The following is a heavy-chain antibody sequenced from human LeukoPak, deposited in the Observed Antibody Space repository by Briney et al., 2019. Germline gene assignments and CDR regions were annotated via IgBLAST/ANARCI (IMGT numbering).Heavy chain of an antibody. CDR2: MNPNSGNT. Sequence: LRASVKVSCKASGYTFTSYDINWMRQATGQGLEWMGWMNPNSGNTGYAQKFQGRVTMTRNTSISTAYMELSSLRSEDTAVYYCARVVIRGVMCIGYWGQGTLVTVSS. V-gene: IGHV1-8*01. D-gene: IGHD3-10*01. J-gene: IGHJ4*02. CDR1: GYTFTSYD. CDR3: ARVVIRGVMCIGY.